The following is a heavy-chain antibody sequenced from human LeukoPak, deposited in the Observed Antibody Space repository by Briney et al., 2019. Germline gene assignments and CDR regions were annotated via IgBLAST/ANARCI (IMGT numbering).Heavy chain of an antibody. CDR1: GYTFTGYY. J-gene: IGHJ6*03. D-gene: IGHD3-3*01. CDR3: ARATIFWSGYKVYYYYMDV. Sequence: ASVKVSCKAFGYTFTGYYMHWVRQAPGQGLEWMGWINPNSGGTNYAQKYQGRVTMTRDTSISIAYMELSRLRSDDTAVYYCARATIFWSGYKVYYYYMDVWGKGTTVTVSS. V-gene: IGHV1-2*02. CDR2: INPNSGGT.